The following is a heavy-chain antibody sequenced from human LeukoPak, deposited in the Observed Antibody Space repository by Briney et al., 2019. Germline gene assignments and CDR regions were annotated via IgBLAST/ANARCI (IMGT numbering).Heavy chain of an antibody. CDR3: ARDNSVGDNAWWFDP. D-gene: IGHD1-26*01. V-gene: IGHV1-2*02. J-gene: IGHJ5*02. Sequence: ASVKVSCKASGYTFTGYYMHWVRQAPGQGLEWMGWINPNSGGTNYAQKFQGRVTMTRDMSTSTDYMELSSLRSEDTAIYYCARDNSVGDNAWWFDPWGQGTLVTVSS. CDR1: GYTFTGYY. CDR2: INPNSGGT.